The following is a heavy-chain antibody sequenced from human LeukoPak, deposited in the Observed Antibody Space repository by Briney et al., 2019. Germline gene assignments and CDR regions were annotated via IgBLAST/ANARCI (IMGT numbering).Heavy chain of an antibody. CDR1: GFTFSSYA. J-gene: IGHJ4*02. CDR3: ARDYGDYYFDY. V-gene: IGHV3-23*01. CDR2: ISGSGGST. D-gene: IGHD4-17*01. Sequence: GSLRLSCAASGFTFSSYAVSWVRQAPGKGLEWVSAISGSGGSTYYADSVKGRFTISRDNSKNTLYLQMNSLRAEDTAVYYCARDYGDYYFDYWGQGTLVTVSS.